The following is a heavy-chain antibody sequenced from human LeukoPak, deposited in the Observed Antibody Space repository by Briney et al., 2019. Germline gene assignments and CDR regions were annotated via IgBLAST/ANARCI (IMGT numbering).Heavy chain of an antibody. CDR1: ALSFDNYA. CDR3: AKAGYDILTGYYSYYYFAMDV. Sequence: SLTLSCAPSALSFDNYAMDWVSQAPGEGMEWVLLISVDGRSTFYADSVKGRFPISRDNSKNSLYLQVNSLRTEDCDLYYCAKAGYDILTGYYSYYYFAMDVWGQGTAVTVSS. D-gene: IGHD3-9*01. V-gene: IGHV3-43*02. J-gene: IGHJ6*02. CDR2: ISVDGRST.